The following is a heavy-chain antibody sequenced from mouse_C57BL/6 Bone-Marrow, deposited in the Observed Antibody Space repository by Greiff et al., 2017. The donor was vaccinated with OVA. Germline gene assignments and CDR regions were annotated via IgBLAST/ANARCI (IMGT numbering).Heavy chain of an antibody. CDR2: IYPSDSET. CDR1: GYTFTSYW. Sequence: VQLQQPGAELVRPGSSVKLSCKASGYTFTSYWMDWVKQRPGQGLEWIGNIYPSDSETHYNQKFKDKATLTVDKSSSTAYMQLSSLTSEDSAVYYCARKWANWDVGGYYFDYWGQGTTLTVSS. CDR3: ARKWANWDVGGYYFDY. V-gene: IGHV1-61*01. J-gene: IGHJ2*01. D-gene: IGHD4-1*01.